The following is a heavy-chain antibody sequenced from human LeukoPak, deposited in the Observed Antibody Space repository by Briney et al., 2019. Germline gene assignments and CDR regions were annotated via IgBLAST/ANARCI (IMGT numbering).Heavy chain of an antibody. D-gene: IGHD6-6*01. CDR3: ARRRLGSIAAAQRTNWFDP. CDR2: INHSGST. J-gene: IGHJ5*02. V-gene: IGHV4-39*07. CDR1: GGSISSRDHY. Sequence: SETLSLTCSVSGGSISSRDHYWSWIRQPPGKGLEWIGEINHSGSTNYKPSLKSRVTISVDTSKNQFSLKLSSVTAADTAVYYCARRRLGSIAAAQRTNWFDPWGQGTLVTVSS.